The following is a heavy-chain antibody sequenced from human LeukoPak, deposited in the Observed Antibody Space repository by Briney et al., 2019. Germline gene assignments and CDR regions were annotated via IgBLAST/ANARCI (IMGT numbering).Heavy chain of an antibody. CDR2: INHSGST. V-gene: IGHV4-34*01. J-gene: IGHJ5*02. CDR1: GGSFSGYY. D-gene: IGHD1-26*01. Sequence: SETLSLTCAVYGGSFSGYYWSWIRQPPGKGLEWIGEINHSGSTNYNPSLKSRVTISVDTSKNQFSLKLSSVTAADTAVYYCARFLSGEWELEGNWFDPWGQGTLVTVSS. CDR3: ARFLSGEWELEGNWFDP.